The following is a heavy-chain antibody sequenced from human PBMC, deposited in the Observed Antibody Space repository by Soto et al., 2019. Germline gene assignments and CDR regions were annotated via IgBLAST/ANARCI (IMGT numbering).Heavy chain of an antibody. CDR1: GGSISGSSHF. Sequence: QLQLQESGPGLVKPSETLSLICTVSGGSISGSSHFWGWIRQPPGKGLEWIGSIHYSGTTYYNPSLRSRVIISVDTSKTQFPLRLNSVPAADAAVYYCARHPPSRFEPRHGYYGMDVWGQGTTVTVSS. CDR3: ARHPPSRFEPRHGYYGMDV. V-gene: IGHV4-39*01. D-gene: IGHD2-2*01. CDR2: IHYSGTT. J-gene: IGHJ6*02.